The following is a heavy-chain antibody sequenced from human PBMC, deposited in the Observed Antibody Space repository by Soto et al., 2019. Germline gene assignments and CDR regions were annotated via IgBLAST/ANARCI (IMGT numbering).Heavy chain of an antibody. D-gene: IGHD3-3*01. CDR2: IWYDGSNK. V-gene: IGHV3-33*01. CDR3: AREEEYYDFWSGYYYYGMDV. J-gene: IGHJ6*02. CDR1: GFTFSSYG. Sequence: GGSLRLSCAASGFTFSSYGMHWVRQAPGKGLEWVAVIWYDGSNKYYADSVKGRFTISRDNSKNTLYLQMNSLRAEDTAVYYCAREEEYYDFWSGYYYYGMDVWGQGTTVTVSS.